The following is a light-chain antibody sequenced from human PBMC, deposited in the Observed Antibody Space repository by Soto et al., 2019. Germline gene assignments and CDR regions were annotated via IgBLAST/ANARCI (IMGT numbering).Light chain of an antibody. CDR2: DAS. Sequence: IVLTQSPANMSLSPGERATLSCRASRSVSSYLAWYQQNPGQAPRLLIYDASNRATGIPARFSGSGSGTDFSLTISSLEPEDLAIYYCQQRSNWPAITFGQGTRLEIK. V-gene: IGKV3-11*01. J-gene: IGKJ5*01. CDR3: QQRSNWPAIT. CDR1: RSVSSY.